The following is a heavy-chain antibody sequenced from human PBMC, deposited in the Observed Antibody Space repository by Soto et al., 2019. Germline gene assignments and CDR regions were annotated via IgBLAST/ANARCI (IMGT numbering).Heavy chain of an antibody. Sequence: EVQLVESGGGLVQPGGSLRLSCAASGFTFTDYWMHWVRQVPGEGLVWVSGVKYDVSSTNYADSVKGRFTISRDNAKNTLYLQMNSLRNEDTAVYFCARGARGYYYMDVWGKGTTVTVSS. CDR2: VKYDVSST. D-gene: IGHD3-10*01. V-gene: IGHV3-74*01. J-gene: IGHJ6*03. CDR1: GFTFTDYW. CDR3: ARGARGYYYMDV.